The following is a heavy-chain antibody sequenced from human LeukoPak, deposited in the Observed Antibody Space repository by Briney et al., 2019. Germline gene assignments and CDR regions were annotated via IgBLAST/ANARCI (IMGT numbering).Heavy chain of an antibody. J-gene: IGHJ3*02. CDR3: ARDRRRELLHAFDI. CDR1: GGSISTYY. CDR2: IYNTGST. D-gene: IGHD1-26*01. V-gene: IGHV4-59*01. Sequence: SETLSLTCTVSGGSISTYYWSWIRQPPGKGLEWIGYIYNTGSTNYNPSLKSRVTISVDTSKNQFSLKLSSVTAADTAVYYCARDRRRELLHAFDIWGQGTMVTVSS.